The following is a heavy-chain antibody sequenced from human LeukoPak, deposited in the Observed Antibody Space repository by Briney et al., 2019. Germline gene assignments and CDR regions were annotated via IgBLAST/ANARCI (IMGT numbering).Heavy chain of an antibody. CDR2: ISDDGSKK. CDR1: EFTFSSYA. Sequence: GGSLRLSCAASEFTFSSYAMHWVRQAPGKGLEWVAVISDDGSKKYYADSVKGRFTISRDNSKNTLYLQMNSLRAEDTAVYYCASRYSSSWGLDYWGQGTLVTVSS. D-gene: IGHD6-13*01. CDR3: ASRYSSSWGLDY. V-gene: IGHV3-30-3*01. J-gene: IGHJ4*02.